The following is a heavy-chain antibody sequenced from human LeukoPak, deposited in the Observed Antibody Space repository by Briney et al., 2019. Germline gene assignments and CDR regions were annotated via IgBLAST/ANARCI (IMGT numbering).Heavy chain of an antibody. J-gene: IGHJ4*02. CDR2: IYYSGST. D-gene: IGHD6-13*01. V-gene: IGHV4-59*08. CDR1: GGSFSGYY. Sequence: SETLSLTCAVYGGSFSGYYWSWIRQPPGKGLEWIGYIYYSGSTNYNPSLKSRVTISVDTTKNQFSLKLSSVTAADTAVYYCAGSSPGYSSSWYDYWGQGTLITVSS. CDR3: AGSSPGYSSSWYDY.